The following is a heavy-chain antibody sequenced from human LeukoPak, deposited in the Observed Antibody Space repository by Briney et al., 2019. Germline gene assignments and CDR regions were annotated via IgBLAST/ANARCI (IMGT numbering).Heavy chain of an antibody. CDR3: ARAGGRPEYFHY. J-gene: IGHJ1*01. V-gene: IGHV4-59*02. CDR1: GGSVSSYY. CDR2: IYYSGST. Sequence: SETLSLTCTVSGGSVSSYYWSWIRQPPGKALEWIGYIYYSGSTDYNPSLNSRVTISLDTSKNQFSLKLSSVTAADTAVYYCARAGGRPEYFHYWGQGTLVTVSS. D-gene: IGHD1-26*01.